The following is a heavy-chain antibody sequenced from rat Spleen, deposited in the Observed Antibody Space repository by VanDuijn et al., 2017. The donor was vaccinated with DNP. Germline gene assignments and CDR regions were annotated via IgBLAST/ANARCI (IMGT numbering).Heavy chain of an antibody. D-gene: IGHD1-11*01. Sequence: EVKLVESGGGLVQPGRSLKLSCAASGFNFNDYWMGWVRQAPGKGLEWIGEINKESSTINYTPSLKDKFTISRDNAQNILYLQMSKLGSEDTSIYYCAKGPNYGGWSDYFDYWGQGTLVTVSS. V-gene: IGHV4-2*01. J-gene: IGHJ3*01. CDR1: GFNFNDYW. CDR2: INKESSTI. CDR3: AKGPNYGGWSDYFDY.